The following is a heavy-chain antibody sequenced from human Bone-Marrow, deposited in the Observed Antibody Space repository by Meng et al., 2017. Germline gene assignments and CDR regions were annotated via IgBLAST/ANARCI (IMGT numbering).Heavy chain of an antibody. CDR3: ARGSWLQLWLQDY. V-gene: IGHV4-34*01. CDR2: INHSGST. D-gene: IGHD5-18*01. CDR1: GGSFSGYY. J-gene: IGHJ4*02. Sequence: VQLKQCGAGLLKPSETLSLTCAVYGGSFSGYYWSWIRQPPGKGLEWIGEINHSGSTNYNPSLKSRVTISVDTSKNQFSLKLSSVTAADTAVYYCARGSWLQLWLQDYWGQGTLVTVSS.